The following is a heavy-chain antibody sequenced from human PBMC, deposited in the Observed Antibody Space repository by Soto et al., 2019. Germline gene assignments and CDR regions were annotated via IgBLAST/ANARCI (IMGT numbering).Heavy chain of an antibody. V-gene: IGHV4-59*01. CDR2: IYYSGGT. Sequence: PSETLSLTCTVSGGSINSYYWSWIRQPPGKGLEWLGYIYYSGGTNYNPSLKSRVTISVDTSKNQFSLKLRSVTAADTAVYYCARHYDSSGYYSSSFDYWGQGTLVTVSS. J-gene: IGHJ4*02. CDR1: GGSINSYY. D-gene: IGHD3-22*01. CDR3: ARHYDSSGYYSSSFDY.